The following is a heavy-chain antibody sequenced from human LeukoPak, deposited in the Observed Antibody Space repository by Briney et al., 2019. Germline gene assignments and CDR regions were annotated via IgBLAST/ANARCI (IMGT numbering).Heavy chain of an antibody. V-gene: IGHV1-69*04. Sequence: GASVKVSCKASGYTFTSYGISWVRQAPGQGLEWMGRIIPIPGIANYAQKFQGRVTITADKSTSTAYMELSSLRSEDTAVYYCAREYYYDSSGYSEWGQGTLVTVSS. CDR1: GYTFTSYG. CDR2: IIPIPGIA. CDR3: AREYYYDSSGYSE. J-gene: IGHJ4*02. D-gene: IGHD3-22*01.